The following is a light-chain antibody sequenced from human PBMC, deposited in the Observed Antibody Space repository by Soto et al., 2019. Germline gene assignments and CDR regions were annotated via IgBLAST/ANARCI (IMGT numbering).Light chain of an antibody. J-gene: IGLJ3*02. Sequence: QSVLTQPPSASGSPGQSVTISCTGTSSDVGGYNYVSWYQQHPGKAPKLMIYEVSKRPSGVPDRFSGSKSGNTASLTVSGLQAEDEADYYCSSYAGSNNPWVFGGETQLTVL. V-gene: IGLV2-8*01. CDR3: SSYAGSNNPWV. CDR2: EVS. CDR1: SSDVGGYNY.